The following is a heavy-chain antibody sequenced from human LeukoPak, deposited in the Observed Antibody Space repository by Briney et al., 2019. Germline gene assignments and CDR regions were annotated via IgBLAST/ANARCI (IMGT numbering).Heavy chain of an antibody. CDR1: GFTFSSYA. Sequence: GRSLRLSCAVSGFTFSSYAMHWVRQAPGKGLEWVALISYDGGTKYYIDSVKGRFTISRDNSKNTLYLQMNSLRAEDTAVYYCARDIYQITMLRGADTYHYYVMDVWGQGTTVTVSS. V-gene: IGHV3-30-3*01. D-gene: IGHD3-10*01. CDR2: ISYDGGTK. CDR3: ARDIYQITMLRGADTYHYYVMDV. J-gene: IGHJ6*02.